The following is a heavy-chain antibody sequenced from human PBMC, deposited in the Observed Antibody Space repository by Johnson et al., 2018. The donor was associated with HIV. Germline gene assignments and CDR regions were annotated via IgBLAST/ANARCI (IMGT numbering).Heavy chain of an antibody. D-gene: IGHD1-1*01. Sequence: VQLVESGGGVVQPGGSLRLSCAASGFTFDDYGMTWVRQPPGTGLEWVSGINWNGGSIAYADSVKGRFTISRDNAKNALELQMNSLRAGDTAVYYCARESPGYAFDIWGQGTMVTVSS. V-gene: IGHV3-20*04. CDR1: GFTFDDYG. CDR3: ARESPGYAFDI. J-gene: IGHJ3*02. CDR2: INWNGGSI.